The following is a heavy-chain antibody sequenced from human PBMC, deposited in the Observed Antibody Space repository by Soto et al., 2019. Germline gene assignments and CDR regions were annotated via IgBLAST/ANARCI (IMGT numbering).Heavy chain of an antibody. CDR2: IIPIFGTA. D-gene: IGHD6-13*01. Sequence: GXSVKFSCKASVGTFSSYAISWVRQAPGQGLEWMGGIIPIFGTANYAQKFQGRVTITADESTSTAYMELSSLRSEDTAVYYCARVGSSSPQTYYYYGMDVWGQGTTVTVSS. J-gene: IGHJ6*02. CDR3: ARVGSSSPQTYYYYGMDV. V-gene: IGHV1-69*13. CDR1: VGTFSSYA.